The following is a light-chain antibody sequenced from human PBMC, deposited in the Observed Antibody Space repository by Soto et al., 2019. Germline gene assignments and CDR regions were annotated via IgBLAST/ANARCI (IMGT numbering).Light chain of an antibody. J-gene: IGKJ1*01. V-gene: IGKV1-5*03. CDR1: QSISSW. CDR3: QQYNSSPWT. Sequence: DIQMTQSPSTLSASVGDRVTITCRASQSISSWLAWYRQKPGKAPKLLIYKASSLESGVPSRFSGSGSGTEFTLTISSLQPDDFATYYCQQYNSSPWTFGQGTQVEIK. CDR2: KAS.